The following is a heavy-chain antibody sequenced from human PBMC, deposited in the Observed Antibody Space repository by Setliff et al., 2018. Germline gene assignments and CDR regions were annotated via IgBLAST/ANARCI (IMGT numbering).Heavy chain of an antibody. D-gene: IGHD4-17*01. CDR1: GGTFSSYA. CDR2: IIPIFGTA. Sequence: GASVKVSCKAPGGTFSSYAISWVRQAPGQGLEWMGGIIPIFGTANYAQKFQGRVTITTDESTSTAYMELSSLRSEDTAVYYCASGYDYGGNSEYYFDYWGQGTLVTVSS. CDR3: ASGYDYGGNSEYYFDY. J-gene: IGHJ4*02. V-gene: IGHV1-69*05.